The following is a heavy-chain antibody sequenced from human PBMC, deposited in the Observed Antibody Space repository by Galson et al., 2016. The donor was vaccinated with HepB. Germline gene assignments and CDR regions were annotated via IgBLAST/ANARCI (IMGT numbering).Heavy chain of an antibody. V-gene: IGHV3-74*03. D-gene: IGHD6-19*01. J-gene: IGHJ4*02. CDR2: IYSDGIYT. CDR1: GFTVSSYW. Sequence: SLRLSCAASGFTVSSYWMHWVRQAPGKGLVWVSRIYSDGIYTTYADSVKGRFIISRDKAKNTLYLQMSSLRAEDTAVYYYTRDYYSSGTINYWGQGTLVTVSS. CDR3: TRDYYSSGTINY.